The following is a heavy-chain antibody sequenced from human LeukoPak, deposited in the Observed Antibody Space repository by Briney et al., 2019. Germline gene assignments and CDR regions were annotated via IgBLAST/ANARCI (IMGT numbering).Heavy chain of an antibody. CDR3: ARLMTGAGGDYFDY. Sequence: GGSLRLSCAASGFTFNNYAVHWVRQAPGKGLEWVAVISLDGNNKYYADSVKGRFTISRDNSKNTLYLQMNSLRAEDTAVYYCARLMTGAGGDYFDYWGQGTLVTVSS. J-gene: IGHJ4*02. D-gene: IGHD1-26*01. CDR1: GFTFNNYA. CDR2: ISLDGNNK. V-gene: IGHV3-30-3*01.